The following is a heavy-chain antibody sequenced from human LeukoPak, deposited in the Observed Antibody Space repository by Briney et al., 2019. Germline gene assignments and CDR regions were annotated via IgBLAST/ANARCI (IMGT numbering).Heavy chain of an antibody. V-gene: IGHV4-61*02. CDR3: ARQDYYDSSLAY. D-gene: IGHD3-22*01. J-gene: IGHJ4*02. Sequence: SETLSLTCTVSHDSISSGRYYRTWIRQPAGKRLDYIGRVSTSGTVNYNPSLRSRVTISLDTSKNQFSLKLSSVTAADTAVYYCARQDYYDSSLAYWGQGTLVTVSS. CDR1: HDSISSGRYY. CDR2: VSTSGTV.